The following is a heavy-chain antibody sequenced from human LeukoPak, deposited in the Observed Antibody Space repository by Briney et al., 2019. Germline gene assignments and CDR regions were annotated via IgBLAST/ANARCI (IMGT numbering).Heavy chain of an antibody. CDR3: ALGSGYDYHDAFDI. V-gene: IGHV4-30-2*01. CDR2: IYHSGST. CDR1: GGSISSGGYS. J-gene: IGHJ3*02. D-gene: IGHD3-22*01. Sequence: SETLSLTCAVSGGSISSGGYSWSWIRQPPGKGLEWIGYIYHSGSTYYNPSLKSRVTISVDRSKNQFSLKLSSVTAADTAVYYCALGSGYDYHDAFDIWGQGTMVTVSS.